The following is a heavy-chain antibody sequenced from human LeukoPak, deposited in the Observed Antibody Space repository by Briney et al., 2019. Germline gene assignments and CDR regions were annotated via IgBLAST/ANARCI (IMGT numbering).Heavy chain of an antibody. CDR3: ARKDPTPLSHFDY. CDR2: IGRSGTTM. CDR1: GFTFSGYE. Sequence: GGSLRLPCAASGFTFSGYEMTWVRQVPGKGLEWVSYIGRSGTTMFYADSVKGRFTISRDDAKNSLYLQMNSLRAEDTAVYYCARKDPTPLSHFDYWGQGTLVTVSS. V-gene: IGHV3-48*03. D-gene: IGHD2-15*01. J-gene: IGHJ4*02.